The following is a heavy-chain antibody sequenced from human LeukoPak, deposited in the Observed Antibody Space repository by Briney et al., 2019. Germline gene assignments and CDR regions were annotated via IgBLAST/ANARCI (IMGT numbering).Heavy chain of an antibody. D-gene: IGHD5-18*01. CDR2: IYYSGST. CDR1: GGSISSSSYC. Sequence: PSETLSLTCTVSGGSISSSSYCWGWIRQPPGKGPEWIGSIYYSGSTYDNPSLKSRVTISVDTSKNQYSLKLSSVTAADTAVYYCARQGGYSYGYVGYWGQGTLVTVSS. CDR3: ARQGGYSYGYVGY. J-gene: IGHJ4*02. V-gene: IGHV4-39*01.